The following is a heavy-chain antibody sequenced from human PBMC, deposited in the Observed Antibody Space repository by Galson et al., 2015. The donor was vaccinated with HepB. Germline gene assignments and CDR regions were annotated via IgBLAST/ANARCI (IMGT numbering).Heavy chain of an antibody. D-gene: IGHD2-2*01. V-gene: IGHV1-69*13. CDR2: IIPIFGTA. CDR3: ARGALGYCSSTSCFFDY. Sequence: SVKVSCKASGGTFSSYAISWVRQAPGQGLEWMGGIIPIFGTANYAQKFQGRVTITADGSTSTAYMELSSLRSEDTAVYYCARGALGYCSSTSCFFDYWGQGTLVTVSS. J-gene: IGHJ4*02. CDR1: GGTFSSYA.